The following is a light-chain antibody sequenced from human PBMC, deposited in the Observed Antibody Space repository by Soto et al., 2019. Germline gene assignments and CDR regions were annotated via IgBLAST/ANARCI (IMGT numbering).Light chain of an antibody. Sequence: DIQMTQSPSSLSASIGDRVTITCRASQGVSSYLNWYQQKPGKAPKLLINVASSLQSGVPSRFSGRRSGTDFTLTITSLQAEDCATYFCQQTYILPLTFGGGTKVEI. CDR2: VAS. V-gene: IGKV1-39*01. J-gene: IGKJ4*01. CDR3: QQTYILPLT. CDR1: QGVSSY.